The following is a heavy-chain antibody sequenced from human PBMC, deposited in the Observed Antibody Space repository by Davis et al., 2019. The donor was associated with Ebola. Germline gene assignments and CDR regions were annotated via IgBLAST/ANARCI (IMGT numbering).Heavy chain of an antibody. CDR2: IYSGGST. CDR3: ITDRTGDLYYYYGMDV. J-gene: IGHJ6*02. D-gene: IGHD7-27*01. CDR1: GFTVSSNY. Sequence: GESLKISCAASGFTVSSNYMSWVRQAPGKGLEWVSVIYSGGSTYYADSVKGRFTISRDDSKNTLYLQMNSLKTEDTAVYYCITDRTGDLYYYYGMDVWGQGTTVTVSS. V-gene: IGHV3-66*01.